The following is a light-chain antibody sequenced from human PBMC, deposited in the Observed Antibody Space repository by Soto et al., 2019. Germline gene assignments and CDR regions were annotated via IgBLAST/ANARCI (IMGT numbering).Light chain of an antibody. CDR3: QSYDASLSAYV. CDR1: SSNIGAGYD. Sequence: QSVLTQPPSVSGAPGQRVTISCTGSSSNIGAGYDVHWYTLVPGTAPRLVMYNNDNRPSGVPARFSGTKSGTSASVAITGLQAEDEADYYCQSYDASLSAYVFGPGTKLTVL. J-gene: IGLJ1*01. V-gene: IGLV1-40*01. CDR2: NND.